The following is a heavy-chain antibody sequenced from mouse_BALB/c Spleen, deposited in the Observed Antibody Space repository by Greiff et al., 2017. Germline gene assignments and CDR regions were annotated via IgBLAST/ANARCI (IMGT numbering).Heavy chain of an antibody. V-gene: IGHV3-2*02. CDR1: GYSITSDYA. CDR2: ISYSGST. D-gene: IGHD3-3*01. Sequence: DVKLQESGPGLVKPSQSLSLTCTVTGYSITSDYAWNWIRQFPGNKLEWMGYISYSGSTSYNPSLKSRISITRDTSKNQFFLQLNSVTTEDTATYYCARRGHFDVWGAGTTVTVSS. J-gene: IGHJ1*01. CDR3: ARRGHFDV.